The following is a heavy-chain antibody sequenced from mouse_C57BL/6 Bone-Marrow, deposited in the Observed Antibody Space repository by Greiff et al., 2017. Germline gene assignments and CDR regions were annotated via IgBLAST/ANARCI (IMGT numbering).Heavy chain of an antibody. CDR3: TTDDYDGRGYYFDY. D-gene: IGHD2-4*01. CDR1: GFNIKDDY. CDR2: IDPENGDT. J-gene: IGHJ2*01. V-gene: IGHV14-4*01. Sequence: VQLKQSGAELVRPGASVKLSCTASGFNIKDDYMHWVKQRPEQGLEWIGWIDPENGDTEYASKFQGKATITADTSSNTAYLQLSSLTSEDTAVDYCTTDDYDGRGYYFDYWGQGTTLTVSS.